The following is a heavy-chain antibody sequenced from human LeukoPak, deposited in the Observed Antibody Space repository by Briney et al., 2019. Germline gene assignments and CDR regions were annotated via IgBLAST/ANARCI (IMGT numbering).Heavy chain of an antibody. D-gene: IGHD6-6*01. V-gene: IGHV1-2*02. J-gene: IGHJ4*02. CDR2: INPNSGGT. Sequence: GASVTVSFTSSVHTFTYYYMHWVRQAPGQGFEWMGWINPNSGGTNYAQKFQGRVTMTRDTSISTAYMELTSLRSDDTAVYYCTRGLSIATRPAYYFDYWGQGTLVTVSS. CDR3: TRGLSIATRPAYYFDY. CDR1: VHTFTYYY.